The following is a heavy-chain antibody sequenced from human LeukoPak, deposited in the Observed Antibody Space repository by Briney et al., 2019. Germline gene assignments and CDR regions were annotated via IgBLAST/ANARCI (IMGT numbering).Heavy chain of an antibody. V-gene: IGHV4-30-2*01. Sequence: SETLSLTCTVSGGSIMVAAYSWSWIRQPPGKGLEWIGYIYYSGRSYYNPSLKSRVTISLDRSKNQFSLRLSSVTAADTAVHFCARGYGDNSGAFDIWGQGTLVTVSS. CDR1: GGSIMVAAYS. CDR2: IYYSGRS. CDR3: ARGYGDNSGAFDI. D-gene: IGHD4-23*01. J-gene: IGHJ3*02.